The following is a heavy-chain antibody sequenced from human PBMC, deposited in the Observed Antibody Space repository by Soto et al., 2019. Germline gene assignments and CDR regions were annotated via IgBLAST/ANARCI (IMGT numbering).Heavy chain of an antibody. Sequence: QVQLQESGPGLVKPSETLSLTCTVSGVSITPYFWSWIRQPAGEAPEWLGHIYASGRTTYNPSLKSRVTMFVSQTQVSLRLTSVTAADTAVYYCARHFDVDPSLDHYYFDLWGSGALVTVSS. D-gene: IGHD3-9*01. CDR1: GVSITPYF. CDR2: IYASGRT. J-gene: IGHJ2*01. CDR3: ARHFDVDPSLDHYYFDL. V-gene: IGHV4-4*07.